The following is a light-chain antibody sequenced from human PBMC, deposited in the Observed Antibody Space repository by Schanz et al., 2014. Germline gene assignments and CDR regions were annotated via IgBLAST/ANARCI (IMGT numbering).Light chain of an antibody. CDR2: GAS. Sequence: EIVLTQSPGTLSLSPGERATLSCRASQSVSSSYLAWYQQKPGRAPRLLIYGASSRATGIPDRFSGRGSGTDFTLTISRLEPEDFAVYYCQHYVVSALTFGGGTKVEIK. CDR3: QHYVVSALT. CDR1: QSVSSSY. J-gene: IGKJ4*01. V-gene: IGKV3-20*01.